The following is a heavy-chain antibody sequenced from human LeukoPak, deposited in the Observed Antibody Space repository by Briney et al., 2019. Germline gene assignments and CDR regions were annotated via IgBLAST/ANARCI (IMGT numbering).Heavy chain of an antibody. CDR3: ARDPGPLRYDPSNFDY. Sequence: GGSLRLSCAASGFTFSSYWTHWVRQAPGRGLVWVSRINSDGSSTSYADSVKGRFTISRDNAKNTLYLQMNSLRAEDTAVYYCARDPGPLRYDPSNFDYWGQGTLVTVSS. J-gene: IGHJ4*02. CDR1: GFTFSSYW. V-gene: IGHV3-74*01. D-gene: IGHD4-17*01. CDR2: INSDGSST.